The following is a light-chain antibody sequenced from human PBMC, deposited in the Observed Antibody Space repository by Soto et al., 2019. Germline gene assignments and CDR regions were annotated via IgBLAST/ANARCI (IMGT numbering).Light chain of an antibody. V-gene: IGLV1-44*01. CDR2: SNN. Sequence: QSVLTQPPSASGTPGQRVTISCSGSSSNIESNTVTWYQQLPGTAPKLLIYSNNQRPSGVPDRFSGSKSGTSASLAISGLQSEHEADYYCAAWDDSLNGVVFGGGTKLTVL. J-gene: IGLJ2*01. CDR1: SSNIESNT. CDR3: AAWDDSLNGVV.